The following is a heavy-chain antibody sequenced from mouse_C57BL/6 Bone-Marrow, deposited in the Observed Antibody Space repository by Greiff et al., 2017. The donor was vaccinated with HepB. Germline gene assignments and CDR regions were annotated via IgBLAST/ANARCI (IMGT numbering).Heavy chain of an antibody. D-gene: IGHD1-1*01. CDR3: ARFPFYYGSPPSFDY. V-gene: IGHV1-81*01. Sequence: QVQLQQSGAELARPGASVKLSCKASGYTFTSYGISWVKQRTGQGLEWIGEIYPRSGNTYYNEKFKGKATLTADKSSSTAYMELRSLTSEDSAVYFCARFPFYYGSPPSFDYWGQGTTLTVSS. CDR1: GYTFTSYG. J-gene: IGHJ2*01. CDR2: IYPRSGNT.